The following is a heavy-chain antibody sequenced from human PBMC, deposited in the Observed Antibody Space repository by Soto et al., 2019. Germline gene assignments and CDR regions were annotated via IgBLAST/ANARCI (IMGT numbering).Heavy chain of an antibody. CDR2: ISSSGSTI. Sequence: GGSLRLSCAASGFTFSDYYMSWIRQAPGKGLEWVSYISSSGSTIYYADSVEGRFTISRDNAKNSLYLQMNSLRAEDTAVYYCARDGAFGEQLPRFDYWGQGTLVTVSS. CDR1: GFTFSDYY. D-gene: IGHD6-13*01. CDR3: ARDGAFGEQLPRFDY. J-gene: IGHJ4*02. V-gene: IGHV3-11*01.